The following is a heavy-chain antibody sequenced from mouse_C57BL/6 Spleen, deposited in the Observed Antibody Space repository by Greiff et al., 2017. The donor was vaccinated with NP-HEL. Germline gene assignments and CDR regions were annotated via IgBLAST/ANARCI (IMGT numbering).Heavy chain of an antibody. Sequence: VQLQQSGPELVKPGASVKISCKASGYAFSSSWMNWVKQRPGKGLEWIGRIYPGDGDTNYNGKFKGKATLTADKSSSTAYMQLSSLTSEDSAVYFCARGDYSNPFDYWGQGTTLTVSS. D-gene: IGHD2-5*01. CDR3: ARGDYSNPFDY. V-gene: IGHV1-82*01. CDR1: GYAFSSSW. CDR2: IYPGDGDT. J-gene: IGHJ2*01.